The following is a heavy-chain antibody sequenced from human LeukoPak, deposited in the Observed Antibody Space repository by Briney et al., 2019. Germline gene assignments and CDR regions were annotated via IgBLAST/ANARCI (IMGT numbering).Heavy chain of an antibody. CDR2: ISSSGYSM. CDR1: GFSFHDYY. Sequence: KPGGSQRLSCAASGFSFHDYYMSWIRQAPGKGLEWISDISSSGYSMNHAASVKGRFTISRDNAKNSLSLQMNSLRAEDTAVYYCARFGYSYGHAPYPLFDYWGQGTLVTVSS. V-gene: IGHV3-11*04. CDR3: ARFGYSYGHAPYPLFDY. D-gene: IGHD5-18*01. J-gene: IGHJ4*02.